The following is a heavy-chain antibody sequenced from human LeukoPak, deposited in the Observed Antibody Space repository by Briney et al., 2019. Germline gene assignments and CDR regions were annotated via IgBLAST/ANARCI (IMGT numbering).Heavy chain of an antibody. CDR1: GGTFSSYA. CDR2: IIPIFGTA. D-gene: IGHD1-26*01. Sequence: ASVTVSCKASGGTFSSYAISWVRQAPGQGLEWMGGIIPIFGTANYAQKFQGRVTMTEDTSTDTAYMELSSLRSEDTAVYYCATGTIVGVRDYFDYWGQGTLVTVSS. V-gene: IGHV1-69*06. J-gene: IGHJ4*02. CDR3: ATGTIVGVRDYFDY.